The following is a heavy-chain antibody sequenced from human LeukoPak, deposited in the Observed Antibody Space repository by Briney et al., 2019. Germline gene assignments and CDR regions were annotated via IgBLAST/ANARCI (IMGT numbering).Heavy chain of an antibody. CDR1: GFTFSRNG. CDR3: AKDRRSNWAFDS. Sequence: GGSLRLSCAASGFTFSRNGMHWVRQAPGKGLEWVAVISYDGSKKCYADSVKDRFTISRDNSKNTLYLRMSSLRAEDSAVYYCAKDRRSNWAFDSWGQGTLVTVSS. D-gene: IGHD3-16*01. CDR2: ISYDGSKK. V-gene: IGHV3-30*18. J-gene: IGHJ4*02.